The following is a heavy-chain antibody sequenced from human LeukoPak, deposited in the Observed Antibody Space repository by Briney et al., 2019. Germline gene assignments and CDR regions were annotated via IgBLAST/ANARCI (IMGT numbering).Heavy chain of an antibody. CDR1: GGSIRSYF. V-gene: IGHV4-59*08. J-gene: IGHJ4*02. CDR2: IYHIGTT. D-gene: IGHD3-10*01. Sequence: SETLSLTCTASGGSIRSYFWSWIRQLPGKGLEWIGHIYHIGTTNYNPSPKGRVTISIDTSNSQFSLKLNSVTAADTAVYYCARPHPLYGAGSFVFWGQGTVVAVSA. CDR3: ARPHPLYGAGSFVF.